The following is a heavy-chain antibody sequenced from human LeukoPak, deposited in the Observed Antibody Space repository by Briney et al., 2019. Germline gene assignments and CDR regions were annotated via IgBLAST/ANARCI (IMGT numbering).Heavy chain of an antibody. CDR3: ARGESAAGSRSDI. Sequence: SVTVSCKASGGTFSSYAISWVRQAPGQGLEWMGRIIPILGIANYAQKFQGRVTITADKSTSTAYMGLSSLRSEDTAVYYCARGESAAGSRSDIWGQGTIVTVSS. CDR1: GGTFSSYA. J-gene: IGHJ3*02. CDR2: IIPILGIA. D-gene: IGHD6-13*01. V-gene: IGHV1-69*04.